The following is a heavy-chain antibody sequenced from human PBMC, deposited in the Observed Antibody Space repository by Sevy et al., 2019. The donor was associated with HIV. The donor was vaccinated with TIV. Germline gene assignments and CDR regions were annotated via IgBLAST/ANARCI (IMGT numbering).Heavy chain of an antibody. CDR3: ARAPPVVVVPGAPRWFDP. CDR1: GVSFSGYY. V-gene: IGHV4-34*01. D-gene: IGHD2-2*01. CDR2: INQSGRT. J-gene: IGHJ5*02. Sequence: SETLSLTCAVYGVSFSGYYWNWIRQPPGKGLEWVGEINQSGRTHYNPSLTSRVTISVDTSKNPFSLRLNSVTAPDTAVYSCARAPPVVVVPGAPRWFDPWGQGTLVTVSS.